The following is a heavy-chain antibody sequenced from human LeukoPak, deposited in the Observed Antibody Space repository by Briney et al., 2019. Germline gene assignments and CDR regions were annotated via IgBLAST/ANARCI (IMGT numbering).Heavy chain of an antibody. D-gene: IGHD3-22*01. CDR3: AKDYYDSSGYYLYNWFDP. CDR2: ISGSGGST. V-gene: IGHV3-23*01. CDR1: GFTFSSYA. Sequence: PPGGSLRLSCAASGFTFSSYAMSWVRQAPGKGLEWVSAISGSGGSTYYADSVKGRFTISRDNSKNTLYLQMNSLRAEDTAVYYCAKDYYDSSGYYLYNWFDPWGQGTLVTVSS. J-gene: IGHJ5*02.